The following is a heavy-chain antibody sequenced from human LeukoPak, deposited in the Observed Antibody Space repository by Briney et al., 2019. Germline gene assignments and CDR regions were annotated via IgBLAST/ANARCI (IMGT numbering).Heavy chain of an antibody. CDR1: GFTFSSYA. D-gene: IGHD3-22*01. V-gene: IGHV3-23*01. J-gene: IGHJ4*02. CDR2: ISGSGGST. Sequence: QPGGSLRLSCAASGFTFSSYAMSWVRQAPGKGLEWVSAISGSGGSTYYADSVKGRFTISRDNSKNTLYLQMNSLRAEDTAVYYCAKDPLSSHYYDSSVAEEAPVWGQGTLVTVSS. CDR3: AKDPLSSHYYDSSVAEEAPV.